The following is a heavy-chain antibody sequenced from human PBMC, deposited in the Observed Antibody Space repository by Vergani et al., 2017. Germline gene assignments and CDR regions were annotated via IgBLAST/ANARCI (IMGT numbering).Heavy chain of an antibody. CDR2: ISWDGGST. J-gene: IGHJ3*02. D-gene: IGHD2-2*01. Sequence: EVQLVESGGGLVKPGGSLRLSCAASGFTVSSNYMSWVRQAPGKGLEWVSLISWDGGSTYYADSVKGRLTISRDNSKNSLYLQMNSLRTEDTAWYYCAKDMGYCSSTSCPPGAFDIWGQGTMVTVSS. V-gene: IGHV3-43*02. CDR1: GFTVSSNY. CDR3: AKDMGYCSSTSCPPGAFDI.